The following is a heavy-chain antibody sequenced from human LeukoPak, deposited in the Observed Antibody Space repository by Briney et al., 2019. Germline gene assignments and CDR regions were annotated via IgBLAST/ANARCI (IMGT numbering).Heavy chain of an antibody. CDR1: GFTFSSYS. J-gene: IGHJ3*02. V-gene: IGHV3-21*01. D-gene: IGHD1-26*01. Sequence: GGSLRLSCAASGFTFSSYSMNWARQAPGKGLEWVSSISSSSSYIYYADSVKGRFTISRDNAKNSLYLQMNSLRAEDTAVYYCARFGLVGATEAFDIWGQGTMVTVSS. CDR2: ISSSSSYI. CDR3: ARFGLVGATEAFDI.